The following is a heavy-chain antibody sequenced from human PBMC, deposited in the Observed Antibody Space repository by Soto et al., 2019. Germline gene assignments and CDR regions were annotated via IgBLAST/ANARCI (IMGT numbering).Heavy chain of an antibody. CDR2: ISYDGSDK. V-gene: IGHV3-30*18. Sequence: GGSLRLSCAASGFTFNTFGMHWVRQAPGKGLEWVAVISYDGSDKYYSDSVRGRFTISRDNSMNTLYLQMNSLRTEDTAVYYCAKSPNFYCSSYHCYKYYFDYWGQGTLVTVCS. CDR1: GFTFNTFG. CDR3: AKSPNFYCSSYHCYKYYFDY. J-gene: IGHJ4*02. D-gene: IGHD2-2*01.